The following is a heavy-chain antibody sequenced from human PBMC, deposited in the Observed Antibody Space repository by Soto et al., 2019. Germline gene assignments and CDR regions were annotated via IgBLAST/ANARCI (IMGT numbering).Heavy chain of an antibody. J-gene: IGHJ5*02. V-gene: IGHV1-8*01. CDR2: MNRNSGNT. CDR1: GYTFTSYD. Sequence: QVQLVQSGAEVKKPGASVKVSCKASGYTFTSYDINWVRQATGQGLEWMGWMNRNSGNTGYAQKSQGRVTMTRNTSRSTPYMELCSLRSEDTAVYYCARGLEWSRSPAPWGQGTRVTVSS. D-gene: IGHD3-3*01. CDR3: ARGLEWSRSPAP.